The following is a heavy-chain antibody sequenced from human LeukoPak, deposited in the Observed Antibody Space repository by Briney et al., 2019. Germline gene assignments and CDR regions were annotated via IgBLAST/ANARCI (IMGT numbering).Heavy chain of an antibody. D-gene: IGHD3-10*01. V-gene: IGHV3-73*01. CDR1: GFTFSSYG. CDR2: IRSTANGYAT. J-gene: IGHJ4*02. Sequence: PGGSLRLSCAASGFTFSSYGMHWVRQASGEGLEWVGRIRSTANGYATAYAASVKGRFTISRDDSKNTAYLQMDSLKTEDTAVYYCTGNYYGSGSYADFDYWGQGTLVTVSS. CDR3: TGNYYGSGSYADFDY.